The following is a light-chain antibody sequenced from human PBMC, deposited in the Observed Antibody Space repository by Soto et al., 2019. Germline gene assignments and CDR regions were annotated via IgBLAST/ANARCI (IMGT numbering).Light chain of an antibody. CDR3: QQNNNWPPWT. V-gene: IGKV3-15*01. Sequence: ILMTQSPATLSVSPGERATLSCRASQRVSNNLAWYQQKPGQAPRLLIYDASTRATGIPARFSGSGSGTEFTLTISGLQSEDFAVYYCQQNNNWPPWTFGQGTKVEIK. J-gene: IGKJ1*01. CDR1: QRVSNN. CDR2: DAS.